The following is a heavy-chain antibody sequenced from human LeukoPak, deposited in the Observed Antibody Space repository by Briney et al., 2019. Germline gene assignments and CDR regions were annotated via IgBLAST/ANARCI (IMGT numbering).Heavy chain of an antibody. Sequence: GGSLRLSCAASGFTFSSYSMNWVRQAPGKGLEWVSSISSSSSYIYYADSVKGRFTISRDNAKKSLYLQMNSLRAEDTAVYYCARESFMVRGVIRHYYYMDVWGKGTTVTISS. D-gene: IGHD3-10*01. CDR2: ISSSSSYI. CDR1: GFTFSSYS. CDR3: ARESFMVRGVIRHYYYMDV. V-gene: IGHV3-21*01. J-gene: IGHJ6*03.